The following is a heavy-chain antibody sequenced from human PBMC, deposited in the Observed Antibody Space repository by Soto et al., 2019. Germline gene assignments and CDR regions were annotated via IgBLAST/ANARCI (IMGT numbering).Heavy chain of an antibody. CDR2: ISSSSSTI. CDR3: ARERYDFWSGYSPMSAFDI. V-gene: IGHV3-48*02. CDR1: GFTFSSYS. J-gene: IGHJ3*02. D-gene: IGHD3-3*01. Sequence: GGSLRLSCAASGFTFSSYSMNWVRQAPGKGLERVSYISSSSSTIYYADSVKGRFTISRDNAKNSLYLQMNSLRDEDTAVYYCARERYDFWSGYSPMSAFDIWGQGIMVTVSS.